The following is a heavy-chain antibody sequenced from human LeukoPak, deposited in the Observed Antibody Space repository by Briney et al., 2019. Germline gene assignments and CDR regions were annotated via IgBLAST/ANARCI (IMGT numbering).Heavy chain of an antibody. Sequence: SETLSLTCTVSGGSISSYYWSWIRQPPGKGLEWIGYIYHSGSTYYNPSLKSRVTISVDRSKNQFSLKLSSVTAADTAVYYCARSEAAVTSRGYYFDYWGQGTLVTVSS. CDR3: ARSEAAVTSRGYYFDY. J-gene: IGHJ4*02. CDR1: GGSISSYY. D-gene: IGHD4-17*01. CDR2: IYHSGST. V-gene: IGHV4-59*12.